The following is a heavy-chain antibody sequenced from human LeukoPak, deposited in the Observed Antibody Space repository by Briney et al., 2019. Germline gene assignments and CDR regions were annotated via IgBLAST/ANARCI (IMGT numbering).Heavy chain of an antibody. CDR1: GFTFSSYA. CDR2: ISGGGDNT. CDR3: AKGSGYYYGSGPYQLLDY. Sequence: QPGGSLRLSCAASGFTFSSYAMSWVRQAPGKGLEWVSAISGGGDNTYYADSVKGRFIISRDDSKSTLFLQMNSLRAEDTAVYYCAKGSGYYYGSGPYQLLDYWGQGTLVTVSS. D-gene: IGHD3-10*01. V-gene: IGHV3-23*01. J-gene: IGHJ4*02.